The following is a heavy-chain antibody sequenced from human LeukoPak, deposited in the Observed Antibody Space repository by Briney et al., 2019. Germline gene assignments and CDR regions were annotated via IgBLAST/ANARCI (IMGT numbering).Heavy chain of an antibody. CDR3: ARRDCSGGSCYAGNWFDP. V-gene: IGHV1-8*01. Sequence: ASVKVSCKASGYTFTSYDINWVRQATGQGLEWMGWMNPKSGNIGYAQKLQGRVTMTTDTSTSTAYMELRSLRSDDTAVYYCARRDCSGGSCYAGNWFDPWGQGTLVTVSS. CDR2: MNPKSGNI. J-gene: IGHJ5*02. D-gene: IGHD2-15*01. CDR1: GYTFTSYD.